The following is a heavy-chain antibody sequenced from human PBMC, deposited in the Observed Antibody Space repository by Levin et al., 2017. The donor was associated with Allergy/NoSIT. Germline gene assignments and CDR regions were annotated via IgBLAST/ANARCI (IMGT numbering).Heavy chain of an antibody. V-gene: IGHV4-39*01. CDR1: GGSISSSSYY. Sequence: PSETLSLTCTVSGGSISSSSYYWGWIRQPPGKGLEWIGSIYYSGSTYYNPSLKSRVTISVDTSKNQFSLKLSSVTAADTAVYYCARLPQNYYDSSGYYNFDYWGQGTLVTVSS. J-gene: IGHJ4*02. CDR2: IYYSGST. CDR3: ARLPQNYYDSSGYYNFDY. D-gene: IGHD3-22*01.